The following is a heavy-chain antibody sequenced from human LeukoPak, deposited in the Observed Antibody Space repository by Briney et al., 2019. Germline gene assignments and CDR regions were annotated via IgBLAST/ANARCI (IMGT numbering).Heavy chain of an antibody. D-gene: IGHD3-10*01. CDR2: INTDGSST. V-gene: IGHV3-74*01. Sequence: GESLRLSCAASGFTFSNYWMHWVRQAPGKGLVWVSHINTDGSSTSYADSVKGRFTISRDNAKNTLYLQMNSLRAEDTAVYYCARGFITMVRGVISWGQGTLVTVSS. CDR3: ARGFITMVRGVIS. J-gene: IGHJ4*02. CDR1: GFTFSNYW.